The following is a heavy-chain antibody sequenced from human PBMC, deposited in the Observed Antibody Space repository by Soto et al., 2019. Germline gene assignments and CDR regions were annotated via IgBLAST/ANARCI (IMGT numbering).Heavy chain of an antibody. CDR2: IRSKANSYAT. V-gene: IGHV3-73*01. CDR1: GLPLSGSP. J-gene: IGHJ6*02. D-gene: IGHD1-7*01. CDR3: TRPGITGTYDHYYYGMDV. Sequence: GGSLRLSCAASGLPLSGSPLHWIRQASGKGLEWVGRIRSKANSYATAYAASVKGRFTISRDDSKNTAYLQMNSLKTEDTAVYYCTRPGITGTYDHYYYGMDVWGQGTTVTVSS.